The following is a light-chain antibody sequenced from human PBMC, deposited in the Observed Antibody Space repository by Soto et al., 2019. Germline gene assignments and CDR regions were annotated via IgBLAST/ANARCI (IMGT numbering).Light chain of an antibody. V-gene: IGKV3-11*01. CDR1: QSVSSY. CDR3: QQRSNWPLT. Sequence: EIVLTQSPATLSLSPGERATLSCRASQSVSSYLGWYQQKHCHATRLLIYDESNRATVVPARVSGSGSGPEFTLTISSLEPEDFAVYYGQQRSNWPLTFGGGTKEEIK. J-gene: IGKJ4*01. CDR2: DES.